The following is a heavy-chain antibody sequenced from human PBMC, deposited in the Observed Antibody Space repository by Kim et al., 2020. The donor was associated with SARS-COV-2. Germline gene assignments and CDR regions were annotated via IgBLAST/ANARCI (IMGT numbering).Heavy chain of an antibody. CDR3: ASRWLHGY. V-gene: IGHV3-23*01. D-gene: IGHD5-12*01. J-gene: IGHJ4*02. Sequence: GDSTYTATSVNARFTISRDSTKNPLYLQMNSLRAEDTAVYYCASRWLHGYWGQGTLVTVSS. CDR2: GDST.